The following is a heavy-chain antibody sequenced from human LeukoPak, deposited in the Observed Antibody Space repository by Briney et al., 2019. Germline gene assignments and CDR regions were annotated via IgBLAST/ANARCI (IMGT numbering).Heavy chain of an antibody. CDR2: IYYSGST. D-gene: IGHD5-18*01. Sequence: PSETLSLTCTVSGGPISSSSYYWRWIRQPPGKGLEWIGSIYYSGSTYYYPSLKSRVAISVDTSKNQSSLKLSSVTAADTAVYYCARAGGGYSYGDIDYWGQGTLVTVSS. J-gene: IGHJ4*02. CDR3: ARAGGGYSYGDIDY. V-gene: IGHV4-39*01. CDR1: GGPISSSSYY.